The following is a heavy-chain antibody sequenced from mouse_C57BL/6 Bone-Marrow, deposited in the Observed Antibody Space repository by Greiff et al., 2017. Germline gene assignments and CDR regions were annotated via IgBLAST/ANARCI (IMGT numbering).Heavy chain of an antibody. D-gene: IGHD2-3*01. Sequence: VQLKQSGAELVKPGASVKLSCKASGYTFTSYWMNWVKQRPGRGLEWIGRIDPNSGGTKYNEKYKSKATLTVDKPSSTAYMQRSSLTSEDSAVYYCARYPLLYYGYYLYYAMDYWGQGTSVTVSS. CDR2: IDPNSGGT. J-gene: IGHJ4*01. CDR3: ARYPLLYYGYYLYYAMDY. CDR1: GYTFTSYW. V-gene: IGHV1-72*01.